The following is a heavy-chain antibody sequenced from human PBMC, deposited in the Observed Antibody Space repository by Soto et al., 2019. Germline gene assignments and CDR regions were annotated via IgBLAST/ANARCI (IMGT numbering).Heavy chain of an antibody. CDR1: GFTFSTYG. V-gene: IGHV3-30*18. J-gene: IGHJ4*02. CDR3: AKDLGFLRRGYIDY. Sequence: QVKLVESGGGVVQPGRSLRLTCVASGFTFSTYGMHWVRQTPGKGLEWISFISYDGTNKYYGDSVKGRFTISRDNSKKTLYLQIDSLRAEYCAVYYCAKDLGFLRRGYIDYWGQGILVTVSS. CDR2: ISYDGTNK. D-gene: IGHD3-10*01.